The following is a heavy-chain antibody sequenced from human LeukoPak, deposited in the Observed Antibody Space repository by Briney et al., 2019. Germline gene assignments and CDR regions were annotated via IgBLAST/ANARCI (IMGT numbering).Heavy chain of an antibody. D-gene: IGHD3-3*01. Sequence: GESLRLSCAASGFTFSSYAMSWVRQAPGKGLEWVSAISGSGGSTYYADSVKGRFTISRDNSKNTLYLQMNSLRAEDTAVYYCAKGKNYDFWSGPFDYWGQGTLVTVSS. CDR2: ISGSGGST. V-gene: IGHV3-23*01. J-gene: IGHJ4*02. CDR3: AKGKNYDFWSGPFDY. CDR1: GFTFSSYA.